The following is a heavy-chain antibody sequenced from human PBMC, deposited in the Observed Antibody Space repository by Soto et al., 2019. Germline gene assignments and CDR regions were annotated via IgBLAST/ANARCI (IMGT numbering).Heavy chain of an antibody. V-gene: IGHV1-69*13. CDR2: IIPLFGTT. CDR3: ARDTIAAAGTDN. CDR1: GGTLSSYT. Sequence: SVKVSCKAAGGTLSSYTIAWLLQPPGQVLEWMGEIIPLFGTTNYVEKFQGRLTITADASTSTAYMELSSLRSEDTVMYYCARDTIAAAGTDNWGQGTLVTVSS. J-gene: IGHJ4*02. D-gene: IGHD6-13*01.